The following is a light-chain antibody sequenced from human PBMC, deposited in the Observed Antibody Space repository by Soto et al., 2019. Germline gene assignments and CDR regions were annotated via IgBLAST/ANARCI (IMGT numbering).Light chain of an antibody. J-gene: IGLJ2*01. Sequence: QSALTQPASVSGSPGQSITISCTGTSSDVGGYNYVSWYQQHPGKAPKLMIYEVNNRPSGVSNRFSGSKSGNTASLTISGLKAEDEANYYCSSYTRSSNLVVFGGGTQLTVL. CDR1: SSDVGGYNY. V-gene: IGLV2-14*01. CDR3: SSYTRSSNLVV. CDR2: EVN.